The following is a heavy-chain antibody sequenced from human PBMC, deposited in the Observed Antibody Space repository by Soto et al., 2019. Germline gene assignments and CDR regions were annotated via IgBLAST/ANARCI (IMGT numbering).Heavy chain of an antibody. CDR2: IYYSGST. CDR3: ARHSLSQLELVPGGMDV. CDR1: GGSISSSSYY. V-gene: IGHV4-39*01. J-gene: IGHJ6*02. Sequence: LSLTCTVSGGSISSSSYYWGWIRQPPGKGLEWIGSIYYSGSTYYNPSLKSRVTISVDTSKNQFSLKLSSVTAADTAVYYCARHSLSQLELVPGGMDVWGQGTTVTVSS. D-gene: IGHD1-1*01.